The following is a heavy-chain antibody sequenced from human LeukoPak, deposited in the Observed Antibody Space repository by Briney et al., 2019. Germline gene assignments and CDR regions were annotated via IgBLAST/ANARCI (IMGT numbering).Heavy chain of an antibody. CDR3: ARGGADLHGDNWFDP. D-gene: IGHD3-16*01. J-gene: IGHJ5*02. CDR2: IIPIFGTA. CDR1: GGTFSSYA. V-gene: IGHV1-69*13. Sequence: SVKVTCKASGGTFSSYAISWVRQAPGQGLEWMGGIIPIFGTANYAQKFQGRVTITADESTSTAYMELSSLRSEDTAVYYCARGGADLHGDNWFDPWGQGTLVTVSS.